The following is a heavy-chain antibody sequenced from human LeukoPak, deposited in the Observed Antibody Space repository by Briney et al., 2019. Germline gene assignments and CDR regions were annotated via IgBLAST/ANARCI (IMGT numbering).Heavy chain of an antibody. CDR1: GFSFSDYS. Sequence: GGSLRLSCAASGFSFSDYSMNWVRQAPGKGLEWVSFISSHSTYIYYADSLKGRFTISRDNAKNSLYLQMNSLRAGDTAVYYCARDSFAGYDSSGYSSYDYWGQGTLVTVSS. V-gene: IGHV3-21*01. CDR3: ARDSFAGYDSSGYSSYDY. J-gene: IGHJ4*02. D-gene: IGHD3-22*01. CDR2: ISSHSTYI.